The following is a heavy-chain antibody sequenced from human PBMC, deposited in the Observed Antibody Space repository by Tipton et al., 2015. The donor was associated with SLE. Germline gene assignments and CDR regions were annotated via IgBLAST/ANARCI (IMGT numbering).Heavy chain of an antibody. D-gene: IGHD6-19*01. CDR1: GGSISSYY. J-gene: IGHJ5*02. V-gene: IGHV4-59*13. CDR2: IYTSGRT. CDR3: ARGDKQWLVQGNWFDP. Sequence: TLSLTCTVSGGSISSYYWSWVRQPPGKGLVWIGYIYTSGRTNSNPSLKSRVTISVDTSKNQFSLKLSSVTAADTAVYYCARGDKQWLVQGNWFDPWGQGTLVTVSS.